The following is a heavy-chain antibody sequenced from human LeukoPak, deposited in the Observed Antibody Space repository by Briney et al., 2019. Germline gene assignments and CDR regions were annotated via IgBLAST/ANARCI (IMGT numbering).Heavy chain of an antibody. CDR1: GFTLTHYA. J-gene: IGHJ3*02. V-gene: IGHV3-23*01. Sequence: GGSLRLPCAACGFTLTHYAMSWVRQAPGQGLEWVSGISGSGASTYYADSVKGRFTISRDNSKNTLFLQMNSLRAEDTAVYYCAKVSSGSQPADAFDIWGQGTMVTVSS. CDR2: ISGSGAST. D-gene: IGHD1-26*01. CDR3: AKVSSGSQPADAFDI.